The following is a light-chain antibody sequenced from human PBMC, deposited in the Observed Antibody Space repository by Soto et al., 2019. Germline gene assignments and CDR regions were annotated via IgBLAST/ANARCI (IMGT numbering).Light chain of an antibody. V-gene: IGKV1-33*01. Sequence: DIQMTQSPSSLSASVGDRVTITCQASQDIGNYLNWYQQKPGKAPKLLIYETPNMEIGVQSRFSGSGSGTDFSFSISTLQPEDISPSYCKQHHSLPLTFGPGTKVDIK. J-gene: IGKJ3*01. CDR2: ETP. CDR3: KQHHSLPLT. CDR1: QDIGNY.